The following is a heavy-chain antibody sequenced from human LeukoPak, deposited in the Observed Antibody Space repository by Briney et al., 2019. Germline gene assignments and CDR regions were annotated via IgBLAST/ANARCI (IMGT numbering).Heavy chain of an antibody. Sequence: GGSLRLSCAASGFSFSNHWMIWVRQAPGKGLEWVATINPDGTEKRYVDSVKGRFTISRDNGKSSLYLQMSSLRAEDTAVYYCVRDDRGIAVGSRDHGAQGTLVTVSS. CDR1: GFSFSNHW. CDR2: INPDGTEK. J-gene: IGHJ4*02. V-gene: IGHV3-7*03. D-gene: IGHD6-19*01. CDR3: VRDDRGIAVGSRDH.